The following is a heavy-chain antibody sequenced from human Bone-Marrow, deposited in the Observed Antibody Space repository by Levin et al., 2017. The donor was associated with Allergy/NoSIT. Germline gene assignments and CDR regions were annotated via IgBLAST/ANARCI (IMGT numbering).Heavy chain of an antibody. CDR1: GFTLSDYY. CDR2: LDGSSGKT. V-gene: IGHV3-23*01. Sequence: ETLSLTCAASGFTLSDYYMSWTRQAPGKGLEWVSSLDGSSGKTHYADAVKGRFTISREYSKNTLFLQMNSLRVEDTARYYCAKAGTTVMLDYSYLDVWGEGTAVTVSS. J-gene: IGHJ6*03. CDR3: AKAGTTVMLDYSYLDV. D-gene: IGHD4-17*01.